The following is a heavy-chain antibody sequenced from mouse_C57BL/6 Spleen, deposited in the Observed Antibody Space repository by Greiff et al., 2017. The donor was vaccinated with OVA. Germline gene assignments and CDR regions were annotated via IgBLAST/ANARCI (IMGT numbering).Heavy chain of an antibody. Sequence: EVKLMESGEGLVKPGGSLKLSCAASGFTFSSYAMSWVRQTPEKRLEWVAYISSGGDYIYYADTVKGRFTISRDNARNTLYLQMSSLKSEDTAMYYCTRDKIYYGNYVPFAYWGQGTLVTVSA. V-gene: IGHV5-9-1*02. J-gene: IGHJ3*01. D-gene: IGHD2-1*01. CDR3: TRDKIYYGNYVPFAY. CDR2: ISSGGDYI. CDR1: GFTFSSYA.